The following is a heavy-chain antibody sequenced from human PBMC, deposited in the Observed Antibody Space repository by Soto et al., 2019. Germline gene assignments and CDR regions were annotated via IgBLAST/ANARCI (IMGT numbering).Heavy chain of an antibody. D-gene: IGHD6-19*01. Sequence: AGVSLRLSCAASGFTFSRHWMSWLRQAPGKGLEWVSAVTGGGGNTYYADSVKGRFTISRDNSENTLYLQMNSLRADDTAVYYCAKHQYSSGWSLGYFDNWGQETLVTVSS. J-gene: IGHJ4*03. CDR1: GFTFSRHW. CDR3: AKHQYSSGWSLGYFDN. CDR2: VTGGGGNT. V-gene: IGHV3-23*01.